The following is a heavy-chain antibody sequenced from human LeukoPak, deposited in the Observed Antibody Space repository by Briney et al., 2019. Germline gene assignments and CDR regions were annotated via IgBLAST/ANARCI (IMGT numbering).Heavy chain of an antibody. CDR2: INHSGST. D-gene: IGHD6-19*01. V-gene: IGHV4-34*01. CDR3: ARGGRSSGWFVGGY. CDR1: GRSFSGYY. J-gene: IGHJ4*02. Sequence: PSETLSLTCAVYGRSFSGYYWSWIRQPPGKGLEWIGEINHSGSTNYNPSLKSRVTISVDTSKNQFSLKQSSVTAADTAVYYCARGGRSSGWFVGGYWGQGTLVTVSS.